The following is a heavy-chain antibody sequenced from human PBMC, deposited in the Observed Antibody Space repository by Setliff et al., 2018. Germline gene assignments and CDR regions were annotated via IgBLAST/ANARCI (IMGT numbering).Heavy chain of an antibody. V-gene: IGHV4-34*01. CDR3: VRTTRSTGFYGQGVAYYMDV. D-gene: IGHD2-8*02. CDR1: GVPLSGHY. J-gene: IGHJ6*03. CDR2: VHHSGTT. Sequence: SETLSLTCAVYGVPLSGHYWTWVRQTPGKGLEWIGEVHHSGTTNYNPSLKSRVTISVDTSDTSRNQFSLRLKFLTAADAAVYYCVRTTRSTGFYGQGVAYYMDVWDKGTTVTVSS.